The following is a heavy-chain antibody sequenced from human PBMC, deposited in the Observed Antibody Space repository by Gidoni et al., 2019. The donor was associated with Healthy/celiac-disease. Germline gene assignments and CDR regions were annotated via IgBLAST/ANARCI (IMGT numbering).Heavy chain of an antibody. J-gene: IGHJ3*02. CDR3: ARIVRGGLSHWSYI. V-gene: IGHV2-26*01. CDR2: IFSNDEN. CDR1: GFSLSNARMG. D-gene: IGHD3-16*02. Sequence: QVTLKESGPVLVKPTETLTLTCTVSGFSLSNARMGVSWIRQPPGKALEWLAHIFSNDENSYSTSLKSRLTNPQGTSKSQVVLTMTNLDPVDTATYYCARIVRGGLSHWSYIWGQGTMVTVSS.